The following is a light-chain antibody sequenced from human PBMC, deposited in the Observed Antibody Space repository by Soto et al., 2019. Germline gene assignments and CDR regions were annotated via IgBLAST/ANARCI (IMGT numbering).Light chain of an antibody. Sequence: QSVLTQTPSASGAPGQKITMSCTGSSSNIGARYDVHWYQQLPGAAPRLLIYADNSRPSGVPDRFSASNSGTSASLAITGLQGEDEAVYYCQAYDTSLSGVVFGAGTKLTVL. CDR3: QAYDTSLSGVV. CDR2: ADN. J-gene: IGLJ2*01. V-gene: IGLV1-40*01. CDR1: SSNIGARYD.